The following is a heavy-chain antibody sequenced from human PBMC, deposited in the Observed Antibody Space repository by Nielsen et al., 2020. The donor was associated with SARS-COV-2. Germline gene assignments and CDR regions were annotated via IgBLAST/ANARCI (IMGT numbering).Heavy chain of an antibody. D-gene: IGHD5-24*01. V-gene: IGHV4-61*01. CDR1: GGSISTGSHY. J-gene: IGHJ4*02. Sequence: GSLRLSCIVSGGSISTGSHYWSWIRQPPGKGLEWIGYIFYRGNTNYNPSLKSRVTISVDTSKNQFSLKVNSVTAADTAVYYCVRIDMATISVDYWGLGTLVTVSS. CDR2: IFYRGNT. CDR3: VRIDMATISVDY.